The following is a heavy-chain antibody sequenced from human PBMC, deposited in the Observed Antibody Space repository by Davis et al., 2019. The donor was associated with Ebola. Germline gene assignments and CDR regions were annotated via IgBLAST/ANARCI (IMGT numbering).Heavy chain of an antibody. CDR3: AKTTVVTMIGDYGMDV. Sequence: MPSETLSLTCAISGDSVSSNSAAWNWIRQPPSRGLEWLGRTYYRSKWYNDYAVSVKSRITINPDTSKNQFSLQLNSVTPEDTAVYYCAKTTVVTMIGDYGMDVWGKGTTVTVSS. J-gene: IGHJ6*04. D-gene: IGHD4-23*01. CDR2: TYYRSKWYN. CDR1: GDSVSSNSAA. V-gene: IGHV6-1*01.